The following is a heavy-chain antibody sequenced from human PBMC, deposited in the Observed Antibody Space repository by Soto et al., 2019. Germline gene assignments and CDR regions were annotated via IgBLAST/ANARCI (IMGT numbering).Heavy chain of an antibody. CDR3: ARTHEIRPGYYYMDV. Sequence: QVQLVESGGGVVQPGRSLRLSCAASGFTFSSYGMHWVRQAPGKGLEWVAVIWYDGSNKYYADSVKGRFTISRDNSKNTLYLQMNSLRAEDTAVYYCARTHEIRPGYYYMDVWGKGTTVTVSS. J-gene: IGHJ6*03. D-gene: IGHD3-16*01. CDR1: GFTFSSYG. CDR2: IWYDGSNK. V-gene: IGHV3-33*01.